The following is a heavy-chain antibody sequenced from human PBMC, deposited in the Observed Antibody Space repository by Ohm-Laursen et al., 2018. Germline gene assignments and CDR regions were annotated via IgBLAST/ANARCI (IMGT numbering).Heavy chain of an antibody. D-gene: IGHD6-13*01. V-gene: IGHV3-9*01. Sequence: SLRLSCAASGFTFDDYAMHWVRQAPGKGLEWVSGISWNSGSIAYADSVKGRFTISRDNAKNSLYLQMNSLRAEDTALYYCAKDTAAGSQAEVFDYWGQGTLVTVSS. CDR1: GFTFDDYA. J-gene: IGHJ4*02. CDR2: ISWNSGSI. CDR3: AKDTAAGSQAEVFDY.